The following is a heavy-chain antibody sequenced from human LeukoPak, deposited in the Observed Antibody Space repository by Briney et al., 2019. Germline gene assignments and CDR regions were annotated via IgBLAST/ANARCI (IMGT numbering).Heavy chain of an antibody. CDR1: GSSFTTYW. CDR3: ARIAVAGQREFDP. Sequence: GESLKISCQGSGSSFTTYWIAWVRQMPGKGLEWMGIIYPGDSDTRYSPSFQGQVTISADKSISTAYLQWSSLKASDTAMYYCARIAVAGQREFDPWGQGTLVTVSS. V-gene: IGHV5-51*03. D-gene: IGHD6-19*01. J-gene: IGHJ5*02. CDR2: IYPGDSDT.